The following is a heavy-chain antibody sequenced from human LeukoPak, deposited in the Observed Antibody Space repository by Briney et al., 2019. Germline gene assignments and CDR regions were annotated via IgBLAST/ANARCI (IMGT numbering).Heavy chain of an antibody. D-gene: IGHD3-10*01. CDR1: GFTFSSYS. Sequence: GGSLRLSCAASGFTFSSYSMNWVRQAPGKGLEWVSSISSSSSYIYYADSVKGRFTISRDNAKNLLYLQMNSLRAEDTAVYYCARDLHYYGSGIWGQGTLVTVSS. CDR3: ARDLHYYGSGI. V-gene: IGHV3-21*01. J-gene: IGHJ4*02. CDR2: ISSSSSYI.